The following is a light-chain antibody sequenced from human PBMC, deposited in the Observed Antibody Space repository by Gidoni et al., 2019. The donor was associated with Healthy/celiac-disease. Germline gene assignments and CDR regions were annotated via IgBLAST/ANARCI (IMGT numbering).Light chain of an antibody. CDR2: GTS. CDR1: QSVSSSY. Sequence: EIVLTQSPGTLSLSQGERATLSCRASQSVSSSYLACYQQKPGQAPRLLIYGTSSMATGIPDRFSGSGSGTDFTLTISRLEPEDFAVYYCQQYGSSPLYTFGQGTKLEIK. J-gene: IGKJ2*01. V-gene: IGKV3-20*01. CDR3: QQYGSSPLYT.